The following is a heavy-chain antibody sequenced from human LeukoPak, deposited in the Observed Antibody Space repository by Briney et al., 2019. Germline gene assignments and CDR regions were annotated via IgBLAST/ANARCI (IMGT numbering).Heavy chain of an antibody. CDR2: INHSGST. CDR3: ARSRVWGSYRYHPRYYFDY. Sequence: SETLSLTCAVYGGSFSGYYWSWIRQPPGKGLEWIGEINHSGSTNYNPSLKSRVTISVDTSKNQFSLKLSSVTAADTAVYYCARSRVWGSYRYHPRYYFDYWGQGILVTVSS. V-gene: IGHV4-34*01. CDR1: GGSFSGYY. J-gene: IGHJ4*02. D-gene: IGHD3-16*02.